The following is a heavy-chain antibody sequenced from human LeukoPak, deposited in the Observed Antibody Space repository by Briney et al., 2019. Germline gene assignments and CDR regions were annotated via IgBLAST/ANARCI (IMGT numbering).Heavy chain of an antibody. V-gene: IGHV4-59*01. J-gene: IGHJ6*02. CDR2: VHYTWNT. CDR3: ARVASKGGMDV. CDR1: GGSIGSYH. Sequence: SETLSLTCSVSGGSIGSYHWSWIRQPPGKGLEWIGHVHYTWNTKYNPSLTGRVSISLDRSKNQFSLSLSSLTAADTAMYYCARVASKGGMDVWGQGTTVIVSS.